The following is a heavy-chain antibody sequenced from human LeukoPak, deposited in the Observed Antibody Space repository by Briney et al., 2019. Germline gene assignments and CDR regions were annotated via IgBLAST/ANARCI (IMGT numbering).Heavy chain of an antibody. CDR1: GYTFTSFG. D-gene: IGHD3-16*01. CDR2: MNPNTGNT. Sequence: ASVKVSCKASGYTFTSFGINWVRQATGQGLEWMGWMNPNTGNTGYAQKFQGRVTMTMDTSISTAYMELSSLRSDDTAVYYCARMDGRARLNWFDPWGQGTLVTVSS. V-gene: IGHV1-8*01. CDR3: ARMDGRARLNWFDP. J-gene: IGHJ5*02.